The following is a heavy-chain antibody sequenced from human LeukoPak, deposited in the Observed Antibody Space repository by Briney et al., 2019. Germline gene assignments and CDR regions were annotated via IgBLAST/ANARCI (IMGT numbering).Heavy chain of an antibody. D-gene: IGHD2-2*01. Sequence: SETLSLTCTVSGGSINDYYWSWIRQPPGKGLEWIGYIAYSGDTNYNPSLKSRVTISLDTSKNQFSLNLNSMTAADTAVYYCAREVQYQLHAFDIWGQGTMVTVSS. CDR1: GGSINDYY. V-gene: IGHV4-59*01. J-gene: IGHJ3*02. CDR3: AREVQYQLHAFDI. CDR2: IAYSGDT.